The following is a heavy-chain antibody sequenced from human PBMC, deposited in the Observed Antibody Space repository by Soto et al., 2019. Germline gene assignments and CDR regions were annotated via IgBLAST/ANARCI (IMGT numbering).Heavy chain of an antibody. CDR1: GYTLTSYY. Sequence: QVQLVQSGAEVKKPGASVKVSCKASGYTLTSYYMHGVRKAPGQGLEWMGIINPSGGSTSYAQKFQGRVTMTRDTSTSTVYMELSSLRSEDTAVYYCARQARYCTNGVCSAYGMDVWGQGTTVTVSS. V-gene: IGHV1-46*01. D-gene: IGHD2-8*01. CDR2: INPSGGST. J-gene: IGHJ6*02. CDR3: ARQARYCTNGVCSAYGMDV.